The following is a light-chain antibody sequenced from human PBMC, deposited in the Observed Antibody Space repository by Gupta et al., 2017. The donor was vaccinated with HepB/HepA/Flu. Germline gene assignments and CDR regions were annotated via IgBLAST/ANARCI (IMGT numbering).Light chain of an antibody. V-gene: IGLV1-40*01. J-gene: IGLJ2*01. Sequence: QSVLTQPPSVSGAPGQRVTISCTGSSSNIGAGYDVHWYQQLPGTAPKLLISGNSNRPSGVPDRFSGSKSGTSASLAITWLQAEDEADYYCQSYDSSLSVVVFGGGTKLTVL. CDR3: QSYDSSLSVVV. CDR1: SSNIGAGYD. CDR2: GNS.